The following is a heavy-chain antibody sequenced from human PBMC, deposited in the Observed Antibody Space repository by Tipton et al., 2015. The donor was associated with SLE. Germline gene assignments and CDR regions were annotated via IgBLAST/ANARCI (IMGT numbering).Heavy chain of an antibody. CDR2: ISYDGSNK. CDR1: GFTFSSYA. D-gene: IGHD1-1*01. V-gene: IGHV3-30-3*01. J-gene: IGHJ4*02. CDR3: ARDDNWTHGDY. Sequence: SLRLSCAASGFTFSSYAMHWVRQAPGKGLEWVAVISYDGSNKYYADSVKGRFTISRDNSKNTLYLQMNSLRAEDTAVYYCARDDNWTHGDYWGQGTLVTVSS.